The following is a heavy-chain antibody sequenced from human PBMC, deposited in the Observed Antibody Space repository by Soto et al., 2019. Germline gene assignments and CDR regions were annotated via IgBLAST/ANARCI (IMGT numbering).Heavy chain of an antibody. Sequence: ASVKVSCKASGGTFSSYAISWVRQAPGQGLEWMGGIIPISDTTNYAQKLQGRVTITADESTSTAYMELSSLRSEDTAVYYCARSQGSSTSLEIYYYYYYGMDVWGQGTTVTVSS. CDR1: GGTFSSYA. D-gene: IGHD2-2*01. V-gene: IGHV1-69*13. CDR2: IIPISDTT. CDR3: ARSQGSSTSLEIYYYYYYGMDV. J-gene: IGHJ6*02.